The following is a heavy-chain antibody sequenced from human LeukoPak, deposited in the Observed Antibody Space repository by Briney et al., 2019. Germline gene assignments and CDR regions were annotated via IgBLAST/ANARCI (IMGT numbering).Heavy chain of an antibody. CDR1: GNYW. V-gene: IGHV3-74*01. CDR3: ARDNLRIPFDY. J-gene: IGHJ4*02. D-gene: IGHD2-15*01. Sequence: GGSLRLSCVASGNYWMHWVRQAPGKGLVWVSHINSDGSWTSYADSVKGRFTISRDNSKNTLYLQMNSLRAEDTAVYYCARDNLRIPFDYWGQGTLVTVSS. CDR2: INSDGSWT.